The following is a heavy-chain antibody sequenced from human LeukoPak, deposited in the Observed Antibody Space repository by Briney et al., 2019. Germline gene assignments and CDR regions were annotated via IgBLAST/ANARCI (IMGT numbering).Heavy chain of an antibody. J-gene: IGHJ4*02. Sequence: SETLSLTCTVSGGSISSYYWSWIRQPPGKGLEWIGYISYSGSTNYNPSLKSRVTISLDTSKNQFSLKLSSVTAADTAVYYCAGHHPRNIVDFWGQGTLVTVSS. CDR1: GGSISSYY. V-gene: IGHV4-59*08. CDR3: AGHHPRNIVDF. CDR2: ISYSGST. D-gene: IGHD2/OR15-2a*01.